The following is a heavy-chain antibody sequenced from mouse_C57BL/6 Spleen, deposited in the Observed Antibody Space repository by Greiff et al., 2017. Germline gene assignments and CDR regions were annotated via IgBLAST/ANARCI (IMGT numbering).Heavy chain of an antibody. CDR2: IDPENGDT. Sequence: EVKLQQSGAELVRPGASVKLSCTASGFNIKDDYMHWVKQRPEQGLEWIGWIDPENGDTEYASKFQGKATITADTSSNTAYLQLSSLTSEDTAVYYCTTSMGAYWGQGTLVTVSA. CDR3: TTSMGAY. J-gene: IGHJ3*01. V-gene: IGHV14-4*01. CDR1: GFNIKDDY. D-gene: IGHD1-1*02.